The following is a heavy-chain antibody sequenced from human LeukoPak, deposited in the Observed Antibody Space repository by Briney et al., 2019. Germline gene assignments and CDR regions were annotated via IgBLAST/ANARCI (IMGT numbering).Heavy chain of an antibody. V-gene: IGHV4-61*02. J-gene: IGHJ5*02. CDR3: AREDIVVVPAAIRYNWFDP. Sequence: SETLSLTCTVSGGSISSGSYYGSWIRQPAGKGLEWIGRIYTSGSTKYNTSLKSRVTISVDTSKNQFSLKLSSVTAADTAVYYCAREDIVVVPAAIRYNWFDPWGQGTLVTVSS. CDR2: IYTSGST. CDR1: GGSISSGSYY. D-gene: IGHD2-2*01.